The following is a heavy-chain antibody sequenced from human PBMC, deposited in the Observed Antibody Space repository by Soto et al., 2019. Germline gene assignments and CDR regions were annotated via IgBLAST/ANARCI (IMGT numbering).Heavy chain of an antibody. CDR2: MNPNSGNT. J-gene: IGHJ6*03. D-gene: IGHD6-6*01. V-gene: IGHV1-8*01. CDR1: GYTFTSYD. Sequence: ASVKVSCKASGYTFTSYDINWVRQATGQGLEWMGWMNPNSGNTGYAQKFQGRVTMNRNTSISTANMGLSSLRSEDTAVYYCARAKPPSIAARPGYYYYYMDVWGKGTTVTVSS. CDR3: ARAKPPSIAARPGYYYYYMDV.